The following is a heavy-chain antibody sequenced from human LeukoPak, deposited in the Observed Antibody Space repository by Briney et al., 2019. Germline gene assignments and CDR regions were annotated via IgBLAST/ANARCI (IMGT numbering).Heavy chain of an antibody. CDR3: ARLGYCSSTSCYFFDY. CDR1: GFTFSSYA. Sequence: GGSLRLSCAASGFTFSSYAVSWVRQAPGKGLEWVSAISSSSSYIYYADSVKGRFTISRDNAKNSLYLQMNSLRAEDTAVYYCARLGYCSSTSCYFFDYWGQGTLVTVSS. D-gene: IGHD2-2*01. CDR2: ISSSSSYI. J-gene: IGHJ4*02. V-gene: IGHV3-21*01.